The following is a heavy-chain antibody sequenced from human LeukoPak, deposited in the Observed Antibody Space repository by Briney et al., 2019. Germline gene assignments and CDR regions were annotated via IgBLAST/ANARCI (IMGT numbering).Heavy chain of an antibody. CDR1: GFTFDDYA. Sequence: PGGSLRLSCAASGFTFDDYAMHWVRQAPGKGLEWVSGISWNSGSIGYADSVKGRFTISRDNAKNSLCLQMNSLRAEDTALYYCAKDKVGGGVGATDYYYGMDVWGQGTTVTVSS. CDR3: AKDKVGGGVGATDYYYGMDV. CDR2: ISWNSGSI. V-gene: IGHV3-9*01. J-gene: IGHJ6*02. D-gene: IGHD1-26*01.